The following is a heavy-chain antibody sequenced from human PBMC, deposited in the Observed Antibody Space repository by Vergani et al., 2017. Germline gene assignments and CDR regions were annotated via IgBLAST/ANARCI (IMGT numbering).Heavy chain of an antibody. CDR3: VRVAINYDVLTGYYIGLDS. J-gene: IGHJ4*02. Sequence: QVQLQESGPGLVQPAETLSLTCVVSNSSINSNYYWGWIRQSPGKRLEWIGSVSHSGSTFSNPSLKSRVTISVAKSKKLISLILNSVTAADTAVDYCVRVAINYDVLTGYYIGLDSWGQGTLVTVSS. CDR2: VSHSGST. CDR1: NSSINSNYY. D-gene: IGHD3-9*01. V-gene: IGHV4-38-2*01.